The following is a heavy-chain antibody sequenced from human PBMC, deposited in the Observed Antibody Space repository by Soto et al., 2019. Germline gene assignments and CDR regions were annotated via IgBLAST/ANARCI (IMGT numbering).Heavy chain of an antibody. CDR2: ISWNSGSI. J-gene: IGHJ2*01. CDR1: GFTFDDYA. D-gene: IGHD4-17*01. V-gene: IGHV3-9*01. Sequence: GGSLRLSCAASGFTFDDYAMHWVRQAPGKGLEWVSGISWNSGSIGYADSVKGRFTISRDNAKNSLYLQMNSLRAEDTALYYCAKDATVVTPYWYFDLWGRGTLVTVSS. CDR3: AKDATVVTPYWYFDL.